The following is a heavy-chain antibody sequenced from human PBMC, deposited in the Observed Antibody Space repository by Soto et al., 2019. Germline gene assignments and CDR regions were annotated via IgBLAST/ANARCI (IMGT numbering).Heavy chain of an antibody. Sequence: PGGSLRLSCAASGFTFSSYEMNWVRQAPGKGLEWVSYISSSGSTIYYADSVKGRFTISRDNAKNSVYLQMNSLRAEDTAVYYCARGDLSVTIFGVVIMNPYYFDYWGQGTLVTVSS. CDR2: ISSSGSTI. CDR1: GFTFSSYE. V-gene: IGHV3-48*03. D-gene: IGHD3-3*01. CDR3: ARGDLSVTIFGVVIMNPYYFDY. J-gene: IGHJ4*02.